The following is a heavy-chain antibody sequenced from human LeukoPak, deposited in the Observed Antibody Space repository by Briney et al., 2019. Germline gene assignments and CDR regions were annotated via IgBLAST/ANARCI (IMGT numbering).Heavy chain of an antibody. J-gene: IGHJ6*02. CDR1: GYTFTSYY. Sequence: AASVKVSCKASGYTFTSYYMHWVRQAPGQGLEWMGIINPSGGSTSYAQKFQGRVTMTRDTSTSTVYMELSSLRSEDTAVYYCARDSKELQLWLRRPGDGMDVWGQGTTVTVSS. D-gene: IGHD5-18*01. V-gene: IGHV1-46*01. CDR2: INPSGGST. CDR3: ARDSKELQLWLRRPGDGMDV.